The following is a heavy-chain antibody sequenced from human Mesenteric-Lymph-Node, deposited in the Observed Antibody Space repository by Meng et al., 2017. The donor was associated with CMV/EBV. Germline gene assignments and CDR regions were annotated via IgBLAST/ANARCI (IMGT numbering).Heavy chain of an antibody. CDR3: AKRYMSGWRSFDY. CDR1: GYTFNFYG. D-gene: IGHD6-19*01. V-gene: IGHV1-18*01. CDR2: VSVYNDNK. J-gene: IGHJ4*02. Sequence: ASVKVSCKASGYTFNFYGISWVRQAPGQGLEWMGWVSVYNDNKKYAQRLQGRVAMTTDTSTSTAYMELWSLTSDDTAIYYCAKRYMSGWRSFDYWGQGTLVPSPQ.